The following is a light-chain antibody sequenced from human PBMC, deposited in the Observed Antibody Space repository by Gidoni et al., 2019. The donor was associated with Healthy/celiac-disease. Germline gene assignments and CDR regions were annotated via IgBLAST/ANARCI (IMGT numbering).Light chain of an antibody. V-gene: IGKV1-39*01. CDR2: AAS. J-gene: IGKJ1*01. CDR1: QSISSY. Sequence: DIQMTQSPSSLYASVGDRVTITCRASQSISSYLHWYQQKPGKAPKLLIYAASSLQRGVPSRFSGSGSGTDFTLTISSLQPEDFATYYCQQSYSTLWTFGQGTKVEIK. CDR3: QQSYSTLWT.